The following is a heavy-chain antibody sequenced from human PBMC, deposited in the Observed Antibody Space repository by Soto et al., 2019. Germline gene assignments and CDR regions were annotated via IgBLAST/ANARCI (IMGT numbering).Heavy chain of an antibody. D-gene: IGHD5-12*01. V-gene: IGHV4-34*01. CDR2: INHSGST. CDR3: ARGFSGSDSPYFDY. J-gene: IGHJ4*02. Sequence: SETLSLTCAVYGGSFSDYYWSWIRQPPGKGLEWIGEINHSGSTNYNPSLKSRVTVSVDTSKNQFSLKLSSVTAADTAVYYCARGFSGSDSPYFDYWGQGTLVTVSS. CDR1: GGSFSDYY.